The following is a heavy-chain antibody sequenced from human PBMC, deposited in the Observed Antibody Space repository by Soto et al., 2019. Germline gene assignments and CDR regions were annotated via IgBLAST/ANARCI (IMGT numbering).Heavy chain of an antibody. D-gene: IGHD1-26*01. CDR3: AKCGKYADCDY. V-gene: IGHV3-7*02. CDR1: GFTLGSYS. J-gene: IGHJ4*02. Sequence: EVQLVESGGGLVQPGGSLRLSCAASGFTLGSYSMTWVRQAPGKGLEWVANIKQDGSEKYYVDSVKGRFTISRDNAKNSLYLQMNSLRAEDTAVYYCAKCGKYADCDYWGQGTLVTVSS. CDR2: IKQDGSEK.